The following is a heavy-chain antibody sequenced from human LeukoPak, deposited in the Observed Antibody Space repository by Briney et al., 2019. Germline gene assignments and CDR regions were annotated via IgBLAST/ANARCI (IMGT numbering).Heavy chain of an antibody. D-gene: IGHD3-9*01. CDR1: GLSVSSNY. CDR3: ARSFYDILIGYYQYFDS. CDR2: IYRDGSS. J-gene: IGHJ4*02. Sequence: PGGSLRLSCVASGLSVSSNYMSWVRQAPGKGLEWVSVIYRDGSSYYAESVKGRFTISRDNSKNTLYIQMNSLRAEDTAVYYCARSFYDILIGYYQYFDSWGQGTLVTVSS. V-gene: IGHV3-66*01.